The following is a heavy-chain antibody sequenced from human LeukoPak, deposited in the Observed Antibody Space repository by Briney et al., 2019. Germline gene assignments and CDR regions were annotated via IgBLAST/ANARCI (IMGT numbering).Heavy chain of an antibody. CDR3: ARDLLSGYGLPGMRFDY. Sequence: SETLSLTCTVSGASFNSDDQYWNWIRQPPGKGLEWIGYIYYSGSTYYNPSLKSRVTISVGTSKNQFSLKLSSVTAADTAVYYCARDLLSGYGLPGMRFDYWGQGTLVTVSS. CDR1: GASFNSDDQY. V-gene: IGHV4-30-4*08. J-gene: IGHJ4*02. CDR2: IYYSGST. D-gene: IGHD5-12*01.